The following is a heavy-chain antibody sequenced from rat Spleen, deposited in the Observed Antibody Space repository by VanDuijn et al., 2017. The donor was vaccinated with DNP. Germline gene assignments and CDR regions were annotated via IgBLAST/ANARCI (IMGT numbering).Heavy chain of an antibody. CDR3: TTDFERGY. D-gene: IGHD1-11*01. CDR2: ISYAGGST. CDR1: GFTFSDYY. J-gene: IGHJ2*01. Sequence: EVQLVESGGGSVQPGRSLKLSCAASGFTFSDYYMAWVRQAPTKGLELVAYISYAGGSTYHGDSVKGRFTISRDNAKSILYLQMDSLRSEDTATYYCTTDFERGYWGQGVMVTVSS. V-gene: IGHV5-20*01.